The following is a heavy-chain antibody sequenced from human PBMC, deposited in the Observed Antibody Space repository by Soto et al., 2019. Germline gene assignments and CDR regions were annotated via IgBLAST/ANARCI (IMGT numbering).Heavy chain of an antibody. CDR3: ARDRRYFYGSGRAGGLDV. CDR2: IYYSGST. CDR1: GGSVSSGSDY. V-gene: IGHV4-61*01. Sequence: SETLSLTCTVSGGSVSSGSDYWSWIRQPPGKGLAWIGYIYYSGSTNYNPSLKSRVTISVDTSKNQFSLKLSSVTAADTAVYYCARDRRYFYGSGRAGGLDVWGQGTTVTVSS. D-gene: IGHD3-10*01. J-gene: IGHJ6*02.